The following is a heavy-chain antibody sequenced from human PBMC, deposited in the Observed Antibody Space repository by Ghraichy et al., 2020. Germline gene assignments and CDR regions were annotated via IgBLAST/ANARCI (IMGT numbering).Heavy chain of an antibody. V-gene: IGHV4-34*01. CDR2: INHSGST. CDR3: ARGPHRRLIAVAGTNYYYMDV. CDR1: GGSFSGYY. D-gene: IGHD6-19*01. J-gene: IGHJ6*03. Sequence: SETLSLTCAVYGGSFSGYYWSWIRQPPGKGLEWIGEINHSGSTNYNPSLKSRVTISVDTSKNQFSLKLSSVTAADTAVYYCARGPHRRLIAVAGTNYYYMDVWGKGTTVTVSS.